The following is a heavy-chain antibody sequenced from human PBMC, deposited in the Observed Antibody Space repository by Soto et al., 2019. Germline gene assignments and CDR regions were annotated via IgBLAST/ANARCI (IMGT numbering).Heavy chain of an antibody. CDR3: ARLYCGGDCYSTGSWFDP. CDR1: GGSVSSGSYY. V-gene: IGHV4-61*01. D-gene: IGHD2-21*02. CDR2: IYYSGST. J-gene: IGHJ5*02. Sequence: QVQLQESGPGLVKPSETLSLTCTVSGGSVSSGSYYWSWIRQPPGKGLEWIGYIYYSGSTNYNPSLKSRVTISVDTSKNQFSRKLSSVTAADTAVYYCARLYCGGDCYSTGSWFDPWGQGTLVTVSS.